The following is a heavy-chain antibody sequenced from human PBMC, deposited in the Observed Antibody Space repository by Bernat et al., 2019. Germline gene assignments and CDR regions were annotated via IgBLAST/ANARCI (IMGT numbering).Heavy chain of an antibody. CDR3: AHMVQGVPDYYFDY. J-gene: IGHJ4*02. D-gene: IGHD3-10*01. V-gene: IGHV2-5*02. CDR1: GFSLSTSGVG. CDR2: IYWDDDK. Sequence: QITLKESGPTLVKPTQTLTLTCTFSGFSLSTSGVGVGWIRQPPGKALEWLALIYWDDDKRYSPSLKSRLTITKDTSKNQVVLTMTNIDPVDTATYYCAHMVQGVPDYYFDYWGQGTLVTVSS.